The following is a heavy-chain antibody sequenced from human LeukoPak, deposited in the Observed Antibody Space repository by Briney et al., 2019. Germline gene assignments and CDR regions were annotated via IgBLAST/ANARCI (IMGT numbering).Heavy chain of an antibody. CDR2: ISYDGTNK. CDR3: VRDPKQYYYYYYGMDV. V-gene: IGHV3-30-3*01. J-gene: IGHJ6*02. CDR1: GFTFSRYS. Sequence: GGSLRLSCAASGFTFSRYSMHWVRQAPGKGLEWVAVISYDGTNKYYGDSVKGRFTMSRDNSTNTPSLQMTSLRDEDKAVYSCVRDPKQYYYYYYGMDVWGHGTTVTVSS. D-gene: IGHD4-11*01.